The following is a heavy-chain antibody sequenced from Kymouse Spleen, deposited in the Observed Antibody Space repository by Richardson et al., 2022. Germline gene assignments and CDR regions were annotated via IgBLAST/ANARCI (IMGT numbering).Heavy chain of an antibody. D-gene: IGHD6-19*01. CDR3: ARV*QWLRYYYGMDV. CDR2: INHSGST. CDR1: GGSFSGYY. Sequence: QVQLQQWGAGLLKPSETLSLTCAVYGGSFSGYYWSWIRQPPGKGLEWIGEINHSGSTNYNPSLKSRVTISVDTSKNQFSLKLSSVTAADTAVYYCARV*QWLRYYYGMDVWGQGTTVTVSS. J-gene: IGHJ6*02. V-gene: IGHV4-34*01.